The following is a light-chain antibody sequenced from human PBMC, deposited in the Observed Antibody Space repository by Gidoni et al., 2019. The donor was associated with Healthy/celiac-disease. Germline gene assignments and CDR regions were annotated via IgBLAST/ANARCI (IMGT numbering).Light chain of an antibody. J-gene: IGLJ1*01. CDR3: QSADSSGTYV. CDR1: ALPKQY. V-gene: IGLV3-25*02. CDR2: KDS. Sequence: SSELTQPPSVSVSPGQTARITCSGDALPKQYASWYQQKPGQAPVLVIYKDSERPSWIPERFSGSSSGTTVTLTISGVQAEDEADDYCQSADSSGTYVFGTGTKVTVL.